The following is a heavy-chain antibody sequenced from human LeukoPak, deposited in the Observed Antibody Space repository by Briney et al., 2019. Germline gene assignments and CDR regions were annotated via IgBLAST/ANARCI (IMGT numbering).Heavy chain of an antibody. CDR3: ARALDTYGYMRFAY. CDR1: GFTFSSYA. Sequence: GGSLRLSCAASGFTFSSYAMSWVRQAPGKGLEWVSAISGSGGSTYYADSVKGRFTISRDKSTNTLSLEMSSLRAEDSAIYYCARALDTYGYMRFAYWGQGTLVTVSS. D-gene: IGHD5-18*01. V-gene: IGHV3-23*01. CDR2: ISGSGGST. J-gene: IGHJ4*02.